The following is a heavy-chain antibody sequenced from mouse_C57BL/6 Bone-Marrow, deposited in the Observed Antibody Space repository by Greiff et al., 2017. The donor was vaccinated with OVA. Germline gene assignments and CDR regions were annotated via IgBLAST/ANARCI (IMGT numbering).Heavy chain of an antibody. Sequence: VQLQQSGAELVRPGASVKMSCKASGYTFTNYWMGWVKQRPGQGLEWIGEIYPGGGYTNYNEKFKGKATLTADKSSSTAYMQFSSLTSEDSAIYCCARGYWYFDVWGTGTTVTVSS. CDR2: IYPGGGYT. CDR3: ARGYWYFDV. J-gene: IGHJ1*03. CDR1: GYTFTNYW. V-gene: IGHV1-63*01.